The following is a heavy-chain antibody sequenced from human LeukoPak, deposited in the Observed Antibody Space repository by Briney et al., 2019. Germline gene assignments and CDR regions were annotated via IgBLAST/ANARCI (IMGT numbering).Heavy chain of an antibody. D-gene: IGHD3-22*01. Sequence: ASVKVSCKASGYTFTSYGISWVRQAPGQGLEWMGWISAYNGNTNYAQKLQGRVTMTTDTSTSTAYMELRSLRSDDTAVYYCVRANYDSSGHYYLLAFDIWGQGTMVTVSS. J-gene: IGHJ3*02. CDR1: GYTFTSYG. CDR2: ISAYNGNT. CDR3: VRANYDSSGHYYLLAFDI. V-gene: IGHV1-18*01.